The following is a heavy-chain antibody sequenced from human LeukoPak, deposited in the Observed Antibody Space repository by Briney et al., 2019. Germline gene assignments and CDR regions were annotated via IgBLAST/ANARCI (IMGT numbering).Heavy chain of an antibody. D-gene: IGHD6-13*01. J-gene: IGHJ5*02. V-gene: IGHV1-2*02. CDR3: ARELLAAAGTNWFDP. CDR2: INPNSGGT. Sequence: ASVKVSCKASGYTFTGYYMHWVRQAPGQGLEWMGWINPNSGGTNYAQKFQGRVTMTRNTSISTAYMELSSLRSEDTAVYYCARELLAAAGTNWFDPWGQGTLVTVSS. CDR1: GYTFTGYY.